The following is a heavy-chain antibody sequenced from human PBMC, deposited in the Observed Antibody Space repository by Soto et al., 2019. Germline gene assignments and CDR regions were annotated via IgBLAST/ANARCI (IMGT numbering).Heavy chain of an antibody. V-gene: IGHV4-39*02. D-gene: IGHD3-16*01. CDR1: GCSISNTRYF. Sequence: TLSLTCAVSGCSISNTRYFWGWIRQPPVNGLEWVGNMFSTGSSTYNPSLKGRITISVDTSKNHFSLRIYSMTASDTAVYFCASGYYPLSVGYRYYESFYFDTWGPGTLVTLSS. CDR2: MFSTGSS. CDR3: ASGYYPLSVGYRYYESFYFDT. J-gene: IGHJ4*02.